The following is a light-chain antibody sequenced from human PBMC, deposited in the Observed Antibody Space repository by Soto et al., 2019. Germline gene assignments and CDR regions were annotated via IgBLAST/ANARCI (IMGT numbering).Light chain of an antibody. V-gene: IGKV3-15*01. CDR3: QQYKNWPRT. CDR2: GAS. CDR1: ESLDIN. J-gene: IGKJ1*01. Sequence: EIVLTQSPATLSVSQGERATLSCRASESLDINLAWYQQKPGQAPRLLIYGASTRPPEMPGTSGGGGSGTEFTLTISSLQSEDFAVYYCQQYKNWPRTSGQGTRWIS.